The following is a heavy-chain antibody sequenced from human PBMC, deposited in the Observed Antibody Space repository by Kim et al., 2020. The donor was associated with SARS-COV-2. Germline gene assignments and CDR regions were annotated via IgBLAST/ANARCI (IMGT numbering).Heavy chain of an antibody. Sequence: GGSLRLSCAASGFTFSSYNMNWVRQAPGKGLEWVSSISSSSSYIYYADSVNGRFTISRDNAENSLYLQMNSLRAEDTAVYYCARDATISTLVRGLGGMDVWGQGTTVTVSS. J-gene: IGHJ6*02. CDR3: ARDATISTLVRGLGGMDV. V-gene: IGHV3-21*01. CDR2: ISSSSSYI. CDR1: GFTFSSYN. D-gene: IGHD3-10*01.